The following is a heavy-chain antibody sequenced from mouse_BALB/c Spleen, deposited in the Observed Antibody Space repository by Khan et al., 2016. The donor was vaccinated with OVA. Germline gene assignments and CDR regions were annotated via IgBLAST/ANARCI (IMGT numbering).Heavy chain of an antibody. CDR2: ISTYYGDA. CDR3: ARSGRLAY. J-gene: IGHJ3*01. Sequence: QVQLKESGAELVRPGESVKISCKVSGYTFTDYAMYWVKQSHAKSLEWIGVISTYYGDADYTQTFQRQFTITVDKSSNPVYMELTRLTSEASAIYYGARSGRLAYWGQGTMLTVSA. D-gene: IGHD1-3*01. V-gene: IGHV1S137*01. CDR1: GYTFTDYA.